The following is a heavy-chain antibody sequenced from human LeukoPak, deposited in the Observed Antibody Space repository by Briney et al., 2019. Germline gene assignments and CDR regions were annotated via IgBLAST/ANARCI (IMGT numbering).Heavy chain of an antibody. CDR3: ARDLRYYYGSGSYPFGY. J-gene: IGHJ4*02. CDR1: GFPFSSYS. Sequence: GSLRLSCAASGFPFSSYSMNWVRQAPGKGLEWVSSISSSSSYIYYADSVKGRFTISRDNAKNSLYLEMNSLRAEDTAVYYCARDLRYYYGSGSYPFGYWGQGTLVTVSS. CDR2: ISSSSSYI. V-gene: IGHV3-21*01. D-gene: IGHD3-10*01.